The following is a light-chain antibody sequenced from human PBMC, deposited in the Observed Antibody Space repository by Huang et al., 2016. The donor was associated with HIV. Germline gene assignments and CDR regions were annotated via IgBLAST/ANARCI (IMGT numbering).Light chain of an antibody. V-gene: IGKV3-11*01. CDR1: QSVGDY. Sequence: IVLTQSPPTLSIYPGERVTLSCRASQSVGDYVAWYQQKPGQAPRRLSYDASQRASGVSARFSGSGSGTEFILTISSLEPEDYAVYYCQQRSKWLSFGGGTKVEIK. CDR2: DAS. J-gene: IGKJ4*01. CDR3: QQRSKWLS.